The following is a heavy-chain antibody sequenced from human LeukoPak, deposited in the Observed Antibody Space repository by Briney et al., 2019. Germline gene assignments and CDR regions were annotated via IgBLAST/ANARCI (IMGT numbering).Heavy chain of an antibody. CDR2: IHPGDSDT. J-gene: IGHJ5*02. V-gene: IGHV5-51*01. Sequence: GESLKISCKGSGYSFTSYWIGWVRQMPGKGLEWMGIIHPGDSDTRYSPSFQGQVTISADKSISTAYLQWSSLKASDTAMYYCARMYYDFWSGSGFDPWGQGTLVTVSS. CDR1: GYSFTSYW. D-gene: IGHD3-3*01. CDR3: ARMYYDFWSGSGFDP.